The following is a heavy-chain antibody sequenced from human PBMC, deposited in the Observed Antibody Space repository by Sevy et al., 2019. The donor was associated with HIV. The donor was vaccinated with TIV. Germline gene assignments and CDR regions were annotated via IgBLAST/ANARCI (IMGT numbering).Heavy chain of an antibody. CDR1: GGSFSGYY. V-gene: IGHV4-34*01. CDR2: INHSGRT. J-gene: IGHJ5*02. CDR3: ARGLTTTVCSGGSCPRNNWFDP. D-gene: IGHD2-15*01. Sequence: SETLSLTCAVYGGSFSGYYWSWIRQPPGKGLEWIGEINHSGRTNYTPSLKSRVTISVDTSKNQFSLKLSSVTAADTAVYYCARGLTTTVCSGGSCPRNNWFDPWGQGTLVTVSS.